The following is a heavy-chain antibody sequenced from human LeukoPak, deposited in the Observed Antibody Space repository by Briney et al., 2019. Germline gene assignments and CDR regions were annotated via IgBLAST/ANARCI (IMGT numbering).Heavy chain of an antibody. CDR3: ARGRTVKVRFGWFDP. D-gene: IGHD4-17*01. Sequence: SETLSLTRAVYGRSFSGYYWSWIRQPPGKGLEWIGEINHSGSTNYNPSLKSRVTISVDTSKNQFSLKLSSVTAADTAVYYCARGRTVKVRFGWFDPWGQGTLVTVSS. CDR1: GRSFSGYY. CDR2: INHSGST. V-gene: IGHV4-34*01. J-gene: IGHJ5*02.